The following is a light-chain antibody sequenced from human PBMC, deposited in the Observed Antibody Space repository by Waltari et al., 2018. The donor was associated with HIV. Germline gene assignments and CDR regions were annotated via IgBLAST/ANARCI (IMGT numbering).Light chain of an antibody. CDR2: RTN. V-gene: IGLV1-47*01. J-gene: IGLJ3*02. CDR3: AAWDDSLSGWV. Sequence: QSVVTQPPSASGTPGHRVTISCSGSSSNIGSNSVYWYPQLTGTAPKLLIYRTNQRSSGVPDRLSGSKSGTSASLAISGLRPEDEAEYYCAAWDDSLSGWVFGGGTKLTVL. CDR1: SSNIGSNS.